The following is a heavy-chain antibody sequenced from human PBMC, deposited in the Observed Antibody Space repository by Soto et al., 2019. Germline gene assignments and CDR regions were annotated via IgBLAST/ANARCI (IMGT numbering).Heavy chain of an antibody. J-gene: IGHJ6*02. CDR2: IFYSGTT. CDR1: GDSISSADYY. CDR3: ARDLWVEPELYYYGMDV. D-gene: IGHD1-1*01. Sequence: SETLSLTCTVSGDSISSADYYWSWIRQTPGKGLEWIGHIFYSGTTYYNPSLKGRLTISVDTSKNHFSLRLTSVTAADTAVYYCARDLWVEPELYYYGMDVWGQGTTVTVSS. V-gene: IGHV4-30-4*01.